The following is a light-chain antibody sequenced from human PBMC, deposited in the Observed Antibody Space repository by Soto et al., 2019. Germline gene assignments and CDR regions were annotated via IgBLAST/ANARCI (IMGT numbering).Light chain of an antibody. Sequence: DMRKSQALSGRCASEKDRAIITCGASHDISTYLAWYQQKPGKAPKLLIYEASTLQSGVPSRFSGSGSGTDFTLTTCGLMPQYFESYYCQLPNNEPFTFGQGTRLEIK. CDR3: QLPNNEPFT. CDR2: EAS. J-gene: IGKJ5*01. V-gene: IGKV1-9*01. CDR1: HDISTY.